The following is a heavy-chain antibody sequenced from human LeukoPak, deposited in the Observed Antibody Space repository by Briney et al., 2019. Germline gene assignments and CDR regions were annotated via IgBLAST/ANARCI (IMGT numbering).Heavy chain of an antibody. CDR2: IYYSGST. J-gene: IGHJ5*02. Sequence: NTSETLSLTCTVSGGSISSSSYYWGWIRQPPGKGLEWIGSIYYSGSTYYNPSLKSRVTISVDTSKNQFSLKLSSVTAADTAVYYCAREEPYCGGDCYPQNWFDPWGQGTLVTVSS. V-gene: IGHV4-39*07. CDR1: GGSISSSSYY. CDR3: AREEPYCGGDCYPQNWFDP. D-gene: IGHD2-21*02.